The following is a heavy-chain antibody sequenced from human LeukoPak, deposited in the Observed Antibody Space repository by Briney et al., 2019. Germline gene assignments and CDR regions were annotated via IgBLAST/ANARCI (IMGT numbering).Heavy chain of an antibody. Sequence: GGSLRLSCAASGFTFTNYWMHWVRHTPGKGLVWVSRLNRDGSTATYAESVKGRFTISRDNARNTVYLQMNSLRAEDTAVYYCAREQYLDTSFDYWGQGTLGTVSS. CDR3: AREQYLDTSFDY. J-gene: IGHJ4*02. CDR1: GFTFTNYW. D-gene: IGHD2-2*02. V-gene: IGHV3-74*01. CDR2: LNRDGSTA.